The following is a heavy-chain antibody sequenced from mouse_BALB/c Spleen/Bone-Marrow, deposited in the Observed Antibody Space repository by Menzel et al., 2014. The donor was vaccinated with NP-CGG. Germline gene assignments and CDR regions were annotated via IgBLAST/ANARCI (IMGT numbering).Heavy chain of an antibody. CDR2: IDPANGNT. J-gene: IGHJ3*01. CDR3: AGDYSFTY. V-gene: IGHV14-3*02. D-gene: IGHD1-1*01. CDR1: GFNIKDTY. Sequence: DVKLQESGAELVKPGASVKLSCTASGFNIKDTYMHWVMQRPEQGLEWIGRIDPANGNTKYDPKFQGKATITTDTSSNTASLQLSSLTSEDTAVYYCAGDYSFTYWGQGTLVTVSA.